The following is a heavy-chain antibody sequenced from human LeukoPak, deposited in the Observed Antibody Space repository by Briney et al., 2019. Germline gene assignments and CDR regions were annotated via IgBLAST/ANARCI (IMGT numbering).Heavy chain of an antibody. CDR1: GYTFTDYY. Sequence: ASVKVSCXASGYTFTDYYMHWVRQAHGQGLEWMGRINPNSGGTNYAQKFQGRVTMTRDTSISTAYMELSRLRSDDTAVYYCATHMVRGTPCWGQGTLVTVSS. CDR2: INPNSGGT. CDR3: ATHMVRGTPC. D-gene: IGHD3-10*01. V-gene: IGHV1-2*06. J-gene: IGHJ4*02.